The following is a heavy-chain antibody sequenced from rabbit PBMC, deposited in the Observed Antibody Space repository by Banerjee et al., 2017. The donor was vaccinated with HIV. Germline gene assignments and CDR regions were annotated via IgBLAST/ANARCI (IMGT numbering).Heavy chain of an antibody. V-gene: IGHV1S40*01. CDR3: ARVLVEYDYGMDL. D-gene: IGHD7-1*01. CDR2: IYVDTVSNT. Sequence: QSLEESGGDLVKPGASLTLTCTASGFSFSNYYYICWVRQAPGKGLEWIACIYVDTVSNTYYAAWAKGRFTISKTSSTTVTLQMTSLTAADTATYFCARVLVEYDYGMDLWGPGTLVTDS. CDR1: GFSFSNYYY. J-gene: IGHJ6*01.